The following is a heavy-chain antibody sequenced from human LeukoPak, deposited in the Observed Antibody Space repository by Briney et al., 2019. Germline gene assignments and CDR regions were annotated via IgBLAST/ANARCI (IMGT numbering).Heavy chain of an antibody. J-gene: IGHJ4*02. V-gene: IGHV3-66*01. CDR1: GLTFSTDY. CDR3: VSRPNDSWRGPFDY. Sequence: AGGSLRLSCAVSGLTFSTDYINWVRQAPGKGLEWVSVTYSGGTTSYSDSVKGRFIISRDNSKNTLYLQMNSLRAEDTAVYYCVSRPNDSWRGPFDYWGQGTLVIVSS. D-gene: IGHD3-3*01. CDR2: TYSGGTT.